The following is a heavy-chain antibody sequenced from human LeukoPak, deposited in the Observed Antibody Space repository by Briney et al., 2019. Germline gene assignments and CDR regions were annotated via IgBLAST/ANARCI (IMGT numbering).Heavy chain of an antibody. V-gene: IGHV3-7*01. J-gene: IGHJ4*02. Sequence: PGGSLRLSCAASGFTFSSYGMHWVRQAPGKGLEWVANINQDGSEKYYVDSVKGRFTISRDNAKNSLYLQMNSLRAEDTAVYYCSRFVTVPGNPQDYWGQGTLVTVSS. CDR2: INQDGSEK. CDR1: GFTFSSYG. D-gene: IGHD2/OR15-2a*01. CDR3: SRFVTVPGNPQDY.